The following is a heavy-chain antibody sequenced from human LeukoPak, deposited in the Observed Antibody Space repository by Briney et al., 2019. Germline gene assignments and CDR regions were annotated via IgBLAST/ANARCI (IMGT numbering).Heavy chain of an antibody. J-gene: IGHJ5*02. D-gene: IGHD3-10*01. V-gene: IGHV3-21*01. CDR3: ARDRPADNVLLWFGELRGRTRDDNWFDP. CDR1: GFTFSSYS. CDR2: ISSSSSYI. Sequence: GGSLRLSCAASGFTFSSYSMNWVRQAPGKGLEWVSSISSSSSYIYYADSVKGRFTISRDNAKNSLYLQTNSLRAEDTAVYYCARDRPADNVLLWFGELRGRTRDDNWFDPWGQGTLVTVSS.